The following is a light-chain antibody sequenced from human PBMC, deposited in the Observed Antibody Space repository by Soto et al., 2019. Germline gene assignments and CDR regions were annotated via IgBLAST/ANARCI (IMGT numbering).Light chain of an antibody. Sequence: QSVLTQPRSVSGSPGQSVTISCTGTSSDIGDYNYVSWYQQHPGKAPQLMIYDVNKRPSGVPDRFSGSKSGNTASLTISGLQADDEADYYCCSYAATDTFVFGTGTKVTVL. CDR2: DVN. V-gene: IGLV2-11*01. J-gene: IGLJ1*01. CDR1: SSDIGDYNY. CDR3: CSYAATDTFV.